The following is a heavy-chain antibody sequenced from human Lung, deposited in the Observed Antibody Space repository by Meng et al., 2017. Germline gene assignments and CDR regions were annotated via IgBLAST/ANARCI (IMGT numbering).Heavy chain of an antibody. CDR1: GVFSSTGGVG. D-gene: IGHD3-10*01. V-gene: IGHV2-5*01. J-gene: IGHJ4*02. CDR2: IYWNDDK. CDR3: APRPGGFGELFNS. Sequence: QITLKESGPRRVTSQQTLPLTRTFSGVFSSTGGVGDGWLRPPPRTALEWLALIYWNDDKRYSPSLKSRLTITKDTSKNQVVLTMTNMDPVDTATYYCAPRPGGFGELFNSWGQGTLVTVSS.